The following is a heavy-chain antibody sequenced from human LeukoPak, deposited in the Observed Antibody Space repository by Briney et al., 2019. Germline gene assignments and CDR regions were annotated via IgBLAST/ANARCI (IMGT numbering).Heavy chain of an antibody. CDR1: GYSLKSGYY. CDR2: IYHSGST. Sequence: PSETLSLTRAVSGYSLKSGYYWGWTRQPPGKGLEWIGSIYHSGSTYYNPSLKSRVTISVDTSKTQLSLRLSPVTAADTPVSTCARGSMGWYGVEHRGQGNLITVSS. V-gene: IGHV4-38-2*01. J-gene: IGHJ1*01. D-gene: IGHD6-19*01. CDR3: ARGSMGWYGVEH.